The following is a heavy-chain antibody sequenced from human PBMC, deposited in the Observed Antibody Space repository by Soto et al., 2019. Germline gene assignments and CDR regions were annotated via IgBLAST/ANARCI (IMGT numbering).Heavy chain of an antibody. V-gene: IGHV3-15*05. J-gene: IGHJ4*02. CDR1: GFTFRNAW. CDR2: IKRNSDGATT. D-gene: IGHD4-17*01. Sequence: EVQLVESGGGFVQPGGSLRVSCVVSGFTFRNAWMAWVRQARGKGLEWVGRIKRNSDGATTDYAAPVKGRFTISRDDSKNTLYLQMNSLKNEDTALYYCTTAATTVTTIDYWGQGTLVTVSS. CDR3: TTAATTVTTIDY.